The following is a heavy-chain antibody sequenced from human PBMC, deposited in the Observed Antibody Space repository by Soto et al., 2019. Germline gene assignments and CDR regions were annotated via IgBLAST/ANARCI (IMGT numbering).Heavy chain of an antibody. V-gene: IGHV1-69*01. D-gene: IGHD2-2*02. CDR1: GDSFSDHG. CDR2: IIPMFGAP. CDR3: ARGFRNTLTGWLDS. Sequence: QVQLVQSGAEVKEPGSSVKVSCKASGDSFSDHGISWVRQAPGQGLELVGGIIPMFGAPNYAQKFQDRVTITADASSTSVYMELSSLRSEDTAVYYCARGFRNTLTGWLDSWGQGSRVNVSS. J-gene: IGHJ5*01.